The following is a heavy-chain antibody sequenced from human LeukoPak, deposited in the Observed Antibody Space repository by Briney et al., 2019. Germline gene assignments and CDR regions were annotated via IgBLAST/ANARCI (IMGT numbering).Heavy chain of an antibody. CDR3: ARGPIQQWLYNGMDV. J-gene: IGHJ6*02. CDR2: IRSRAYGGTT. V-gene: IGHV3-49*04. Sequence: GGSLRLSCTASEFTFGDHAMSWVRQAPGKGLEWVGFIRSRAYGGTTEYGPAVKGRFLISRDDSKSIAYLHMNSLKTEDTAVYYCARGPIQQWLYNGMDVWGQGTTVSVSS. D-gene: IGHD5-18*01. CDR1: EFTFGDHA.